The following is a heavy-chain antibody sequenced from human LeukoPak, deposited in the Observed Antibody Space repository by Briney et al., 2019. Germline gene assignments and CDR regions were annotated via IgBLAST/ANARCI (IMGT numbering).Heavy chain of an antibody. J-gene: IGHJ4*02. CDR2: ISGSGGST. CDR3: ASNGIVATIDFDY. CDR1: GFTFSSYA. Sequence: AGGSLRLSCAASGFTFSSYAMSWVRQAPGKGLEWVSAISGSGGSTYYADSVKGRFTISRDNSKNTLYLQMNSLRAEDTAVYYCASNGIVATIDFDYWGQGTLVTVSS. D-gene: IGHD5-12*01. V-gene: IGHV3-23*01.